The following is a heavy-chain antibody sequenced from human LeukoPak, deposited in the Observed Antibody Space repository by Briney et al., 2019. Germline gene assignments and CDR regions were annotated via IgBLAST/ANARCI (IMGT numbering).Heavy chain of an antibody. D-gene: IGHD3-16*01. CDR3: AKGRGSSDY. J-gene: IGHJ4*02. CDR2: INGRGDNT. CDR1: GFTFSSYA. V-gene: IGHV3-23*01. Sequence: PGGSLRLSCAASGFTFSSYAMNWVRQAPGKGLEWVSAINGRGDNTYYADSVKGRFTISRDNSKNTLYLQMNSLRAEDTAVYYCAKGRGSSDYWGQGTLVTVSS.